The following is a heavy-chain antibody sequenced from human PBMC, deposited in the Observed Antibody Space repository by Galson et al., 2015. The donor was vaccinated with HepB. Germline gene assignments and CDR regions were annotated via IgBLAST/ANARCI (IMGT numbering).Heavy chain of an antibody. D-gene: IGHD1-20*01. V-gene: IGHV1-69*13. CDR3: ARDVRDNWNPDVNLRQNYFDY. J-gene: IGHJ4*02. CDR1: GGTFSSYA. Sequence: SVKVSCKASGGTFSSYAISWVRQAPGQGLEWMGGIIPIFGTANYAQKFQGRVTITADESTSTAYMELSSLRSEDTAVYYCARDVRDNWNPDVNLRQNYFDYWGQGTLVTVSS. CDR2: IIPIFGTA.